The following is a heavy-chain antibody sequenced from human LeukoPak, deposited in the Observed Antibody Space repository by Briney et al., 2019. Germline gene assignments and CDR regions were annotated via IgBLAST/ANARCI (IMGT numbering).Heavy chain of an antibody. V-gene: IGHV3-7*01. CDR1: GFTFSSYW. CDR2: IKKDGSEK. CDR3: ARDNSNPRDYCYYGMDV. J-gene: IGHJ6*02. Sequence: GGSLRLSCAASGFTFSSYWMSWVRQAPGKGLEWVANIKKDGSEKYYVDSVKGRFTISRDNAKNSLYLQMNSLRAEDTAVYYCARDNSNPRDYCYYGMDVWGQGTTVTVSS. D-gene: IGHD4-11*01.